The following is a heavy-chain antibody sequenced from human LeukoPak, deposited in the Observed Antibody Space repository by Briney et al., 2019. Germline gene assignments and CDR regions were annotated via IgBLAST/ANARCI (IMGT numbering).Heavy chain of an antibody. D-gene: IGHD6-6*01. CDR3: ARFSAARPVYYYYYMDV. V-gene: IGHV4-4*09. Sequence: SQTLSLTCTVSGGSISSYYWSWIRQPPGKGLEWIGYIYTSGSTNYNPSLKSRVTISVDTSKNQFSLKLSSVTAADTAVYYCARFSAARPVYYYYYMDVWGKGTTVTVSS. CDR2: IYTSGST. CDR1: GGSISSYY. J-gene: IGHJ6*03.